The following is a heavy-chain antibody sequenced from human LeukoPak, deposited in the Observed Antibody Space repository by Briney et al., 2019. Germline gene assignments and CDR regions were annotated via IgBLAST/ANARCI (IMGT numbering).Heavy chain of an antibody. D-gene: IGHD1-26*01. CDR3: ARQNSGSYYGDAFDI. CDR1: GGSFSGYY. CDR2: INHSGST. J-gene: IGHJ3*02. V-gene: IGHV4-34*01. Sequence: SETLSLTCAVYGGSFSGYYWSWIRQPPGKGLEWIGEINHSGSTNYNPSLKSRVTISVDTSKNQSSLKLSSVTAADTAVYYCARQNSGSYYGDAFDIWGQGTMVTVSS.